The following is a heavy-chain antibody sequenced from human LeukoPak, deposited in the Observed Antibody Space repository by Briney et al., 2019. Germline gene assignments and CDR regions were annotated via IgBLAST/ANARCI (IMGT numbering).Heavy chain of an antibody. CDR3: ASCYGDYARPPDY. CDR1: GYTFTGYY. J-gene: IGHJ4*02. CDR2: INPNSGGT. D-gene: IGHD4-17*01. V-gene: IGHV1-2*04. Sequence: ASVKVSCKASGYTFTGYYMHWVRQAPGQGLEWMGWINPNSGGTNYAQKFQGWVTMTRDTSISTAYMELSRLRSDDTAVYYCASCYGDYARPPDYWGQGTLVTVSS.